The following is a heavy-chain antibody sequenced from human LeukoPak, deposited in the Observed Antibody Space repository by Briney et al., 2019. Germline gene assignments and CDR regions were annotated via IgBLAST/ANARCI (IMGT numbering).Heavy chain of an antibody. CDR1: GFTFSSYS. D-gene: IGHD3-16*02. J-gene: IGHJ3*02. Sequence: GGSLRLSCAASGFTFSSYSMNWVRQAPGKGLEWVSYISSSSTIYYADPVKGRFTISRDNAKNSLYLQMNSLRDEDTAVYYCARDRNGWGYYDYVWGSYRNDAFDIWGQGTMVTVSS. V-gene: IGHV3-48*02. CDR2: ISSSSTI. CDR3: ARDRNGWGYYDYVWGSYRNDAFDI.